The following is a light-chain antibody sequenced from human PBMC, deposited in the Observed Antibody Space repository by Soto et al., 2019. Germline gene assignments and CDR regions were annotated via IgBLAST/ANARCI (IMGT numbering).Light chain of an antibody. CDR3: QQLNSYPPT. J-gene: IGKJ4*01. V-gene: IGKV1-9*01. CDR2: AAS. Sequence: DIQLTQSTSFLSASVGDRVTITCRTSNGISSYLAWYQQKPGKDPKLLIYAASTLQSGVPSSFSGRGSGTEFTLTISSLQPEDFATSYCQQLNSYPPTFGGGTKVEIK. CDR1: NGISSY.